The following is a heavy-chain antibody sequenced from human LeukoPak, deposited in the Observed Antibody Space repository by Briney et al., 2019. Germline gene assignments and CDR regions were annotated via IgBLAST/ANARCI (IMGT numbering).Heavy chain of an antibody. Sequence: PSETLSRTSAVYGWTFSGYYWSWIRQPPGNGLKWFGELNHSGTTNSNPSLRSGATISVTTSKNQFSLKLSSVTASDTAVYYCARGSCPSCYSGYWFDPWGQGTLVTVPS. CDR2: LNHSGTT. CDR1: GWTFSGYY. D-gene: IGHD2-15*01. V-gene: IGHV4-34*01. CDR3: ARGSCPSCYSGYWFDP. J-gene: IGHJ5*02.